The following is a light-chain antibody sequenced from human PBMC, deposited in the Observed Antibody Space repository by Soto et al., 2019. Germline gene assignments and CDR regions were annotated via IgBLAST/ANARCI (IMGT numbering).Light chain of an antibody. CDR2: DVS. Sequence: QSVLTQPRSVSGSPRQSVTISCTGTSSDFGGYNYVSWYQQHPGKAPKLMIYDVSKRPSGVPDRFSGSKSGNTASLTISRLQAEDEADYYCCSYARSYTFLYVFGTGTKATVL. CDR1: SSDFGGYNY. V-gene: IGLV2-11*01. CDR3: CSYARSYTFLYV. J-gene: IGLJ1*01.